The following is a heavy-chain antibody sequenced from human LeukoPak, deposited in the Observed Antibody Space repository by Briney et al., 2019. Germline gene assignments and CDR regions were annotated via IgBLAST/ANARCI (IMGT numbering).Heavy chain of an antibody. CDR3: ARGGERDQNFFDC. CDR2: ISSNGGST. CDR1: GFTLSSYA. J-gene: IGHJ4*02. D-gene: IGHD2-2*01. Sequence: GGSLRLSCVASGFTLSSYAVYWVRQAPGKGLEYVSSISSNGGSTYYVNSVKGRFIISRDNSKNTVSLQMGSLRVEDMAVYYCARGGERDQNFFDCWGQGTLVTVSS. V-gene: IGHV3-64*01.